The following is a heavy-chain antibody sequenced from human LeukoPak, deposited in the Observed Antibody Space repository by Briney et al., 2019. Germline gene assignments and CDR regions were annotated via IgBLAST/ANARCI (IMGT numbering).Heavy chain of an antibody. CDR1: GFTFSTYG. Sequence: PGRSRRLSCAASGFTFSTYGMHWVRQAPGKGLEWVAVIRYDGSNKYYADSVQGRFTISRDNSKNTLYLQMNSLRAEDTAVYYCAKDGRGPDTRVQGYYMDVWGKGTTVTVSS. CDR2: IRYDGSNK. J-gene: IGHJ6*03. CDR3: AKDGRGPDTRVQGYYMDV. V-gene: IGHV3-30*02. D-gene: IGHD3-10*01.